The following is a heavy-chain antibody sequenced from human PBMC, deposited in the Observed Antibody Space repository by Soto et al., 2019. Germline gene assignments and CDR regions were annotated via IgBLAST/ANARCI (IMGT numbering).Heavy chain of an antibody. D-gene: IGHD1-1*01. CDR3: ARVLIPQRYYYYGMDV. V-gene: IGHV3-48*03. CDR2: ISSGGTII. J-gene: IGHJ6*02. Sequence: VQLVQSGAEVKKPGASVKVSCKASGYTFTSYEMNWVRQATGKGLEWVSYISSGGTIIYNADSVKGRFTISRDNAKNSLYLQMNSLRAEDTAVYYCARVLIPQRYYYYGMDVWGQGTTVTVSS. CDR1: GYTFTSYE.